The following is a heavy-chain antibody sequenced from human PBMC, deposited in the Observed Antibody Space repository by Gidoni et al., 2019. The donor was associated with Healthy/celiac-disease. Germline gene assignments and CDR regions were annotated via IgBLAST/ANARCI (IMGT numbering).Heavy chain of an antibody. CDR2: IYYSGST. V-gene: IGHV4-59*01. Sequence: QVQLQESGPGLVKPSETLSLTCTVSGGSISSYYWSWIRQPPGKGLEWIGYIYYSGSTNYNPSLKSRVTISVDTSKNQFSLKLSSVTAADTAVYYCAASNDYGGKIDAFDIWGQGTMVTVSS. J-gene: IGHJ3*02. D-gene: IGHD4-17*01. CDR3: AASNDYGGKIDAFDI. CDR1: GGSISSYY.